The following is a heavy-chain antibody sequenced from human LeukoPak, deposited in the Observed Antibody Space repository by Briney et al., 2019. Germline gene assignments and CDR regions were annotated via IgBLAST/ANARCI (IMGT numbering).Heavy chain of an antibody. Sequence: ASVKVSCKTSGYTFTDYYMHWVRQAPGQGLEWMGWINPNSGDTNYAQKFQGRVTMTRDTSISTAYMELSRLRSDDTAVYYCARETFTTVTSATDAFDIWGQGTMVTVSS. J-gene: IGHJ3*02. CDR1: GYTFTDYY. V-gene: IGHV1-2*02. CDR3: ARETFTTVTSATDAFDI. D-gene: IGHD4-17*01. CDR2: INPNSGDT.